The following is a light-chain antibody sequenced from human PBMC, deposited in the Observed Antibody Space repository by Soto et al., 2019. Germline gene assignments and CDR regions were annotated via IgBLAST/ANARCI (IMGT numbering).Light chain of an antibody. CDR1: QSVSNN. J-gene: IGKJ4*01. CDR3: QQYNEWPLT. CDR2: HAS. V-gene: IGKV3-15*01. Sequence: EIVMTQSPATLSVSPGERATLSCRASQSVSNNLARYQQKPGQAPRLLIYHASTGTTGIPARFSGSGSATELTLTISSVKSEDVADYYYQQYNEWPLTIDGGNKVETK.